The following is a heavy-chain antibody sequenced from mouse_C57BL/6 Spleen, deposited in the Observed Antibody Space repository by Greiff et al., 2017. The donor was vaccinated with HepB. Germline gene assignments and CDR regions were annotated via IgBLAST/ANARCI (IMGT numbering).Heavy chain of an antibody. V-gene: IGHV5-9-1*02. CDR1: GFTFSSYA. D-gene: IGHD2-5*01. CDR3: TRDRSNLAWFAY. Sequence: EVKLVESGEGLVKPGGSLELSCAASGFTFSSYAMSWVRQTLEKRLEWVAYISSGGDYIYYADTVKGRFTISRDNARNTLYLQMSSLKSEDTAMYYCTRDRSNLAWFAYWGQGTLVTVSA. CDR2: ISSGGDYI. J-gene: IGHJ3*01.